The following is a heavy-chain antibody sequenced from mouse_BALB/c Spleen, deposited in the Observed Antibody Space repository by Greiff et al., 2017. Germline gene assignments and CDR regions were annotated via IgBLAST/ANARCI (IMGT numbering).Heavy chain of an antibody. V-gene: IGHV5-15*02. CDR3: ARTTVVAPYAMDY. CDR2: ISNLAYSI. Sequence: EVKLVESGGGLVQPGGSRKLSCAASGFTFSDYGMAWVRQAPGKGPEWVAFISNLAYSIYYADTVTGRFTISRENAKNTLYLEMSSLRSEDTAMYYCARTTVVAPYAMDYWGQGTSVTVSS. J-gene: IGHJ4*01. CDR1: GFTFSDYG. D-gene: IGHD1-1*01.